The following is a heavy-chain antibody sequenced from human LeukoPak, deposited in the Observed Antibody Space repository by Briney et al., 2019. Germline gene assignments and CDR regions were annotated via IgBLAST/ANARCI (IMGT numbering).Heavy chain of an antibody. D-gene: IGHD3-3*01. J-gene: IGHJ4*02. CDR2: IYTSGST. Sequence: SQTLSLACTVSGGSISSGDYYWSWIRQPAGKGLEWIGRIYTSGSTNYNPSLKSRVTMSVDTSKNQFSLKLSSVTAADTAVYYCAGTYYDFWSGYRELYYFDYWGQGTLVTVSS. CDR3: AGTYYDFWSGYRELYYFDY. V-gene: IGHV4-61*02. CDR1: GGSISSGDYY.